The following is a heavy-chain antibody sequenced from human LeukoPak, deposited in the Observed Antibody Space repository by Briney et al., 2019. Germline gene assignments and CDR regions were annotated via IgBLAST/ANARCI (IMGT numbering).Heavy chain of an antibody. Sequence: GGSLRLSCAASGFTFSSYGMHWVRQAPGKGLEWVAVIWFDGSNKYYADSVKGRLTISRDNSKSTLYLQMNSLRAEDTAVYYCAKAVAATGHYYFGMDVWGQGTTVTVSS. D-gene: IGHD6-19*01. J-gene: IGHJ6*02. CDR2: IWFDGSNK. CDR1: GFTFSSYG. V-gene: IGHV3-33*06. CDR3: AKAVAATGHYYFGMDV.